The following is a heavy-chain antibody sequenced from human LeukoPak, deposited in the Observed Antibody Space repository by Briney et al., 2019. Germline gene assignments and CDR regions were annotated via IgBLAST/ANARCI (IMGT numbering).Heavy chain of an antibody. CDR3: VKSGGYGLIDY. J-gene: IGHJ4*02. V-gene: IGHV4-39*01. CDR2: IYYSGST. Sequence: SETLSLTCTVPGGSISSSYSWGWIRQPPGKGLEWIGNIYYSGSTYYNSSLKSRVTISVDTSKNQFSLKLSSVTASDTAMYYCVKSGGYGLIDYWGQGTLVTVSS. CDR1: GGSISSSYS. D-gene: IGHD6-19*01.